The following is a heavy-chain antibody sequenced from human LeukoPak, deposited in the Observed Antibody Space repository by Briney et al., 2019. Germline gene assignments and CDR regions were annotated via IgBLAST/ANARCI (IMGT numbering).Heavy chain of an antibody. V-gene: IGHV4-31*03. D-gene: IGHD3-16*02. CDR1: GGSISSGGYY. Sequence: SETLSLTCTVSGGSISSGGYYWSWIRQHPGKGLEWIGYIYYSGSTYYNPSLKSRVTISVDTSKNQFSLKLSSVTAADTAVYYCARDPDERWGELSPQRNYWGQGTLVTVSS. J-gene: IGHJ4*02. CDR3: ARDPDERWGELSPQRNY. CDR2: IYYSGST.